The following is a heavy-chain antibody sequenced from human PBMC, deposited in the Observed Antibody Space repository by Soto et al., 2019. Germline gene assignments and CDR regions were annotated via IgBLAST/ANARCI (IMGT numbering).Heavy chain of an antibody. CDR1: DGSFIGLH. D-gene: IGHD3-3*01. CDR2: IKHSGST. Sequence: SVPHSHPCAVYDGSFIGLHWTWIRRPQGKGLEWIGEIKHSGSTNYNPSPTRRVTISVDTSKNQFSLKLNSVTAADTAVYYCARGVPFGHYVMDVLGKRTTVIVS. J-gene: IGHJ6*04. V-gene: IGHV4-34*01. CDR3: ARGVPFGHYVMDV.